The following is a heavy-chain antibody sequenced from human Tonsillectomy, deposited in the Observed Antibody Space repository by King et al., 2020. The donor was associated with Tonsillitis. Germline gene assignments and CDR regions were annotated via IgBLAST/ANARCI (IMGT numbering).Heavy chain of an antibody. D-gene: IGHD3-10*01. CDR3: AKGPLGYYYGSGCYCFDY. V-gene: IGHV3-23*04. CDR2: ISGRGGST. J-gene: IGHJ4*02. Sequence: VQLVESGGGLVQPGGSLRLSCAASGFTFSSYAMSWVRQAPGKGLEWVSAISGRGGSTYYADSVKGRFTISRDNSKNTLYLQMISLRDEDTGVYYCAKGPLGYYYGSGCYCFDYWGQGTLVTVSS. CDR1: GFTFSSYA.